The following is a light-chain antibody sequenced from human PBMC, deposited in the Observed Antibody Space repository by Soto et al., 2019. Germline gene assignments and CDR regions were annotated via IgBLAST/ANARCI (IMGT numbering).Light chain of an antibody. CDR1: QSVSSSY. CDR2: GAS. V-gene: IGKV3-20*01. J-gene: IGKJ3*01. Sequence: EIVLTQSPGTLSLSPGERATLSCRASQSVSSSYLAWYQQKPGQAPRLLIYGASSRATGIPDRFSGSGSGTDFTLTISILEPEDVAVYYCQQYCSSPLFTFGPWTKVDIK. CDR3: QQYCSSPLFT.